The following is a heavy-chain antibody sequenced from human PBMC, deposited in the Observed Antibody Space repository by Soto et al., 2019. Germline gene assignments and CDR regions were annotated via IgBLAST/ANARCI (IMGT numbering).Heavy chain of an antibody. D-gene: IGHD6-13*01. CDR1: GGTFSSYA. CDR3: VAPHSSSWAYFDY. J-gene: IGHJ4*02. Sequence: ASVKVSCKASGGTFSSYAISWVRQAPGQGLEWMGGIIPIFGTANYAREFQGRVTITADESTSTAYMELSSLRSEDTAVYYCVAPHSSSWAYFDYWGQGTLVTVSS. CDR2: IIPIFGTA. V-gene: IGHV1-69*13.